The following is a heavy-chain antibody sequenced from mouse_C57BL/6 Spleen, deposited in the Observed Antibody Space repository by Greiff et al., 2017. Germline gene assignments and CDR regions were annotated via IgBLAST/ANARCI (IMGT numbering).Heavy chain of an antibody. Sequence: QVQLQQSGPELVKPGASVKISCKASGYAFSSSWMNWVKQRPGKGLEWIGRIYPGDGDTNYNGKFKGKATLTADKSSSTAYMQLSSLTAEDSAVYFCAWDEDDYWGQGTTLTVSS. D-gene: IGHD4-1*01. V-gene: IGHV1-82*01. CDR1: GYAFSSSW. J-gene: IGHJ2*01. CDR2: IYPGDGDT. CDR3: AWDEDDY.